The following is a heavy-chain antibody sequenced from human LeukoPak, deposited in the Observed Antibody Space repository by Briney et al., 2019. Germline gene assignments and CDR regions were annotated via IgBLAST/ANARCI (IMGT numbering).Heavy chain of an antibody. J-gene: IGHJ5*02. Sequence: GGSLRLSCAASGFTFSSYGMNWVRQAPGKGLEWVSVIYSGGSTYYADSLKGRFTISRDNSKNTLYLQMNSLRAEDTAVYYCARGAYGSGSYGDNWFDPWGQGTLVTVSS. V-gene: IGHV3-66*01. CDR3: ARGAYGSGSYGDNWFDP. CDR1: GFTFSSYG. D-gene: IGHD3-10*01. CDR2: IYSGGST.